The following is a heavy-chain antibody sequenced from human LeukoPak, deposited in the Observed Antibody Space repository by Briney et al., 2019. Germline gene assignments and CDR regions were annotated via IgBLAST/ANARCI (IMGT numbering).Heavy chain of an antibody. CDR3: ARDIVLIAVAVRGSFDI. J-gene: IGHJ3*02. V-gene: IGHV3-9*01. CDR2: ISGNSGSI. CDR1: GFTLDDYA. Sequence: SLRLSCAASGFTLDDYAMHWVRQAPGKGLEWVSGISGNSGSIGYADSVKGRFTISRDNAKNSLYLQMNSLRAEDTALYYCARDIVLIAVAVRGSFDIWGQGTMVTVSS. D-gene: IGHD6-19*01.